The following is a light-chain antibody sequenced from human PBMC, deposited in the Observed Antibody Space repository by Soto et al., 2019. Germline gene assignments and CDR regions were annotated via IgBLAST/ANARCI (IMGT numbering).Light chain of an antibody. CDR2: DAS. V-gene: IGKV3-11*01. J-gene: IGKJ1*01. CDR1: QSISSY. CDR3: QQRTNWPWT. Sequence: EIVMTQSPATLSVSPGERSTLSCRASQSISSYLAWYQQKPGQAPRLLIYDASNRVTGIPARFSGSGSGTDFTFTISSLEPEDFAVYYCQQRTNWPWTFGQGTKVDIK.